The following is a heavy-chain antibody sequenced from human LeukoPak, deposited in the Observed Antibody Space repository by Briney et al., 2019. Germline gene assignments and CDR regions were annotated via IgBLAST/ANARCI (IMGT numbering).Heavy chain of an antibody. D-gene: IGHD2-21*01. J-gene: IGHJ4*02. CDR1: RFALSSVW. CDR2: VDQGGSAK. Sequence: PVGSLRLSCTAARFALSSVWMAWVRQAPGKGLEWVADVDQGGSAKYYVDSVRGRFTVSRDNAKNSLYLQMNSLRVEDTAIYYCACAESGRGESPIDSWGQGTLVTVSS. CDR3: ACAESGRGESPIDS. V-gene: IGHV3-7*02.